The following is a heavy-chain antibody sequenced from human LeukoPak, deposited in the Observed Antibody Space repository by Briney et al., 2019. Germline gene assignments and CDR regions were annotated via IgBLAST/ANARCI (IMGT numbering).Heavy chain of an antibody. Sequence: PGGSLRLSCAASEFTFRTYAMSWVRQAPGKGLEWVSGISDSGDGTYYAESVKGRFTIPRDNSKNTVFLQMNSLRADDTAKYYCAKDKAPGSWHTPSDFWGQGTLVTVSS. V-gene: IGHV3-23*01. CDR3: AKDKAPGSWHTPSDF. J-gene: IGHJ4*02. CDR2: ISDSGDGT. D-gene: IGHD6-13*01. CDR1: EFTFRTYA.